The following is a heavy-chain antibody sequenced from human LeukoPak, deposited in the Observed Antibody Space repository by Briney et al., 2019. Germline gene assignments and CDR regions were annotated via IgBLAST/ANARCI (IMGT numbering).Heavy chain of an antibody. V-gene: IGHV1-69*13. Sequence: SVKVSCKASVGTFSSYAISSVRQAPVEGLEWIGGIIPIFVTANYAQKLQGRVTITADESTSTAYMELSSLRSEDTAVYYCASYSSGRLEGDREDYYYGMDVWGQGTTVTVSS. CDR2: IIPIFVTA. D-gene: IGHD3-22*01. CDR3: ASYSSGRLEGDREDYYYGMDV. J-gene: IGHJ6*02. CDR1: VGTFSSYA.